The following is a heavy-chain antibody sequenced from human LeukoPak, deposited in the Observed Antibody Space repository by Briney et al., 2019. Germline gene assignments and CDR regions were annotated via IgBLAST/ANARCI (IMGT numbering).Heavy chain of an antibody. D-gene: IGHD4-17*01. CDR3: AKVRVVGDYNWFFDL. V-gene: IGHV3-23*01. Sequence: GGSLRLSCAASGFTLSSFAMSWVRQAPGRGLEWVSAIVGSGASTYYADSVKGRFTISRDNSKNTLHLQMNSLRAEDTAIYHCAKVRVVGDYNWFFDLWGRGTLVTVSS. J-gene: IGHJ2*01. CDR1: GFTLSSFA. CDR2: IVGSGAST.